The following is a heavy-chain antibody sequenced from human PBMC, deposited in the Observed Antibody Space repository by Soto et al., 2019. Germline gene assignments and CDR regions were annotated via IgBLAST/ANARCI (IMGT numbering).Heavy chain of an antibody. J-gene: IGHJ4*02. CDR1: GGSISSGGYS. Sequence: SETLSLTCAVSGGSISSGGYSWSWIRQPPGKGLECIGYIYHSGSTYYNPSLKSRVTISVDRSKNQFSLKLSSVTAADTAVYYCARGPRLGYWGQGTMVTVSS. CDR3: ARGPRLGY. V-gene: IGHV4-30-2*01. CDR2: IYHSGST.